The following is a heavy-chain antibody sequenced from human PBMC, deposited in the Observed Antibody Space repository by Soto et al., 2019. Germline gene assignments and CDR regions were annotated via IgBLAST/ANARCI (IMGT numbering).Heavy chain of an antibody. V-gene: IGHV3-30-3*01. Sequence: QVQLVESGGGVVQPGRSLRLSCAASGFSFSSYAMHWVRQAPGKGLEWVAVVPYDGDGRDYADSVKGRFTISRDNSRTTLYVQMYSLRTADTAVYYCARELSVDTDRRLDVWGQGTTVTVSS. CDR3: ARELSVDTDRRLDV. CDR1: GFSFSSYA. CDR2: VPYDGDGR. D-gene: IGHD5-18*01. J-gene: IGHJ6*02.